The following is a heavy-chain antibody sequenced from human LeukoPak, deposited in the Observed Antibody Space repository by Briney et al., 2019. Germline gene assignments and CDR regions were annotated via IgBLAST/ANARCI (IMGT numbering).Heavy chain of an antibody. CDR3: ARQTPMVRGARNAYYYYMDV. CDR1: GGSFSLYY. Sequence: SETLSLTCAVYGGSFSLYYWSWIRQPPGKGLEWIGSIYYSGSTYYNPSLKSRVTISVDTSKNQFSLKLSSVTAADTAVYYCARQTPMVRGARNAYYYYMDVWGKGTTVTISS. D-gene: IGHD3-10*01. V-gene: IGHV4-39*01. CDR2: IYYSGST. J-gene: IGHJ6*03.